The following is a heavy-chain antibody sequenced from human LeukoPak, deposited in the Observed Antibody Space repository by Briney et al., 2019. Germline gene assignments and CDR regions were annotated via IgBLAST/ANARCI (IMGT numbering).Heavy chain of an antibody. J-gene: IGHJ4*02. Sequence: SETLSLTCAVYGGSFSGYYWSWIRQPPGKGLEWIGEINHSGSTNYNPSLKSRVTISVDTSKNQFSLKLSSVTAADTAVYYCARGIVGAPDHWGQGTLVTVSS. V-gene: IGHV4-34*01. CDR1: GGSFSGYY. D-gene: IGHD1-26*01. CDR2: INHSGST. CDR3: ARGIVGAPDH.